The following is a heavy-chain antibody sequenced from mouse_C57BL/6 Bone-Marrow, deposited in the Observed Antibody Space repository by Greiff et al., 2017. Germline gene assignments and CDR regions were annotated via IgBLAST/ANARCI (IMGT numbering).Heavy chain of an antibody. CDR3: ARSLYYYYGSTWYFDV. CDR2: IDPNSGGT. J-gene: IGHJ1*03. Sequence: QVHVKQPGAELVKPGASVKLSCKASGYTFTSYWMHWVKQRPGRGLEWIGRIDPNSGGTKYNEKFKSKATLTVDKPSSTAYMQLSSLTSEDSAVYYCARSLYYYYGSTWYFDVWGTGTTVTVSS. CDR1: GYTFTSYW. D-gene: IGHD1-1*01. V-gene: IGHV1-72*01.